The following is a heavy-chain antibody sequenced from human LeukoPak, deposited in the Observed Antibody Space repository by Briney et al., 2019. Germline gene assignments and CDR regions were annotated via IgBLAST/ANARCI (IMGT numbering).Heavy chain of an antibody. Sequence: TSETLSLTCAVYGGSFSGYYWNWIRQPPGKGLEWIGEINHSGSTNYNPSLKSRVTISVDTSKNQFSLKLSSVTAADTAVYYCARGRGYCSSTSCLNWFDPWGQGTLVTVSS. D-gene: IGHD2-2*01. CDR1: GGSFSGYY. CDR2: INHSGST. CDR3: ARGRGYCSSTSCLNWFDP. J-gene: IGHJ5*02. V-gene: IGHV4-34*01.